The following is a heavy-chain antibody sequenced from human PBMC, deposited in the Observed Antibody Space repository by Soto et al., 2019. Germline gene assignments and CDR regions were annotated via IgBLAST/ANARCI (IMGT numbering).Heavy chain of an antibody. Sequence: EVQLVESGGGLVQPGGSLRLSCAASGFTFSDYWMSWVRQAPGKGLECVANIKTDGSEKYYVDPVKGRFTISRDNAKTSLYLRMNSLSAEDTAVYYCASSMGRGGNDYWGQGTLVAVSS. CDR3: ASSMGRGGNDY. D-gene: IGHD3-10*01. J-gene: IGHJ4*02. CDR1: GFTFSDYW. V-gene: IGHV3-7*05. CDR2: IKTDGSEK.